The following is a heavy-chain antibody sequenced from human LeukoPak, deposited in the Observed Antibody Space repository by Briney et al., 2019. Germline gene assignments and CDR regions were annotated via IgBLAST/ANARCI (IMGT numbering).Heavy chain of an antibody. D-gene: IGHD6-6*01. V-gene: IGHV3-30*02. J-gene: IGHJ4*02. CDR2: IRYDGSNK. CDR1: GFTFSSYG. Sequence: GGSLRLSGAASGFTFSSYGMHWVRQAPGKGLEWVAFIRYDGSNKYYADSVKGRFTISRDNSKNTLYLQMNSLRAEDTAVYYCAKDRIAARTLDDYWGQGTLVTVSS. CDR3: AKDRIAARTLDDY.